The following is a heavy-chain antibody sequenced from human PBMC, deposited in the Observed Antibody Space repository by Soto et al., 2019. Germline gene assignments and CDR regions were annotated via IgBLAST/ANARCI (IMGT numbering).Heavy chain of an antibody. Sequence: GASVKVSCKASGYTFTSYDINWVRQATGQGLEWMGWMNPNSGNTGYAQKFQGRVTMTRNTFISTAYMELSSLRSEDTAVYYCARAGAYNWNYDYYYYYMDVWGKGTTVTVS. J-gene: IGHJ6*03. CDR2: MNPNSGNT. CDR3: ARAGAYNWNYDYYYYYMDV. V-gene: IGHV1-8*01. CDR1: GYTFTSYD. D-gene: IGHD1-7*01.